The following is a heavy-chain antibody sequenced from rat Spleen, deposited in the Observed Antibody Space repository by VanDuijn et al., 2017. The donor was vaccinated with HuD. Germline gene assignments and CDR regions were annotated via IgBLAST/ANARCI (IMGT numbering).Heavy chain of an antibody. CDR3: ARWVYYGYYFDY. V-gene: IGHV5-29*01. J-gene: IGHJ2*01. CDR2: ISYDGITT. D-gene: IGHD1-6*01. CDR1: GFTFNNYG. Sequence: EVQLAGSGGGLVQPGRSLKLSCAASGFTFNNYGMAWVRQAPTKGLEWVAAISYDGITTYYRDSVGGRFTISSDNAKTTLYLKMDSLRSEDTATYYCARWVYYGYYFDYWGQGVMVTVSS.